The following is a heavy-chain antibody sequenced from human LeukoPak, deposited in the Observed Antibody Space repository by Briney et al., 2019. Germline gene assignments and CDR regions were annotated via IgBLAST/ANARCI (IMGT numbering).Heavy chain of an antibody. CDR1: GGSMNSGIYY. Sequence: PSETLSLTCSVSGGSMNSGIYYWSWIRQPPGKGLEWIGYIFHSGSTNYNPSLKSRVTMSLDMSKNQFSVNLTSVTAADTAVYYCARDKDDYGGSSDYWGQGTLVTVSS. J-gene: IGHJ4*02. CDR2: IFHSGST. V-gene: IGHV4-30-2*01. CDR3: ARDKDDYGGSSDY. D-gene: IGHD4-23*01.